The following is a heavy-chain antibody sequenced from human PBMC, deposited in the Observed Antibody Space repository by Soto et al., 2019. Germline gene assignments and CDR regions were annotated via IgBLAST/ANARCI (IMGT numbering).Heavy chain of an antibody. CDR3: ARDVPHPGYPTRPQYYYYYGMDV. Sequence: ASVKVSCKASGYTFTSYYMHWVRQAPGQGLEWMGIINPSGGSTSYAQKFQGRVTMTRDTSTSTVYMELSSLRSEDTAVYYCARDVPHPGYPTRPQYYYYYGMDVWGQGTTVTVSS. CDR2: INPSGGST. V-gene: IGHV1-46*01. D-gene: IGHD2-2*01. CDR1: GYTFTSYY. J-gene: IGHJ6*02.